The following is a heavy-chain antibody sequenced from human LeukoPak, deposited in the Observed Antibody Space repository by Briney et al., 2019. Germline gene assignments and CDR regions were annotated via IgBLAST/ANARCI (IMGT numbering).Heavy chain of an antibody. CDR1: GYTFTSYD. D-gene: IGHD3-22*01. CDR2: TNPNSGNT. J-gene: IGHJ4*02. CDR3: ARGPYYYDSSDSNGAFDY. Sequence: ASVKVSCKASGYTFTSYDINWVRQATGQGLEWMGGTNPNSGNTGYAQKFQGRVTMTRNTSISTAYMELSSLRSEDTAVYYCARGPYYYDSSDSNGAFDYWGQGTLVTVSS. V-gene: IGHV1-8*01.